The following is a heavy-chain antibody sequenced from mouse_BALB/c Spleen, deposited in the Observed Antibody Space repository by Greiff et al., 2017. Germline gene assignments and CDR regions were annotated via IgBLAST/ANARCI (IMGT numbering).Heavy chain of an antibody. J-gene: IGHJ3*01. CDR2: ISNGGGST. CDR3: ARSQFAY. CDR1: GFTFSSYT. Sequence: EVHLVESGGGLVQPGGSLKLSCAASGFTFSSYTMSWVRQTPEKRLEWVAYISNGGGSTYYPDTVKGRFTISRDNAKNTLYLQMSSLKSEDTAMYYCARSQFAYWGQGTLVTVSA. V-gene: IGHV5-12-2*01.